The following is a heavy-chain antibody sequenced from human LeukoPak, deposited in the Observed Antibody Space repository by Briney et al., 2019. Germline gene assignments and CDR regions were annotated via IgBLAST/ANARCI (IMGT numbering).Heavy chain of an antibody. Sequence: SETLSLTCTVSGGSISSYYWSWIRQPPGKGLEGIGYIYYSDSTNYNTPLKSRVTISVDTSKNQFSLKLSSVTAADTAVYYCARSIYYDFWSGSGNTAYFDYWGQGTLVTVSS. CDR2: IYYSDST. CDR3: ARSIYYDFWSGSGNTAYFDY. D-gene: IGHD3-3*01. V-gene: IGHV4-59*08. J-gene: IGHJ4*02. CDR1: GGSISSYY.